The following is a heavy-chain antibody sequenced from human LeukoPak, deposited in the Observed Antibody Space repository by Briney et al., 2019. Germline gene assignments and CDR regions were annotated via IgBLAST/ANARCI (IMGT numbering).Heavy chain of an antibody. V-gene: IGHV1-18*01. CDR2: ISAYNGNT. CDR3: ARDLLGDIVVVVAGGFDP. D-gene: IGHD2-15*01. CDR1: GYTFTSYG. J-gene: IGHJ5*02. Sequence: ASVKVSCKASGYTFTSYGISWVRQAPGQGLEWMGWISAYNGNTNYAQKLQGRVTMTTDTSTSTAYMELRSLRSDDTAVYYCARDLLGDIVVVVAGGFDPWGQGTLVTVSS.